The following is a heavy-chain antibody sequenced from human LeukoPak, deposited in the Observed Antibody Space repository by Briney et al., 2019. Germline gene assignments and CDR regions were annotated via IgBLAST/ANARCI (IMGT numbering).Heavy chain of an antibody. Sequence: GASVKVSCKASGGTFSSYPISWVRQAPGRGLEGMGGIIPIFGTANYPQKFQGRVTITTDASTSTAYMQLSSLRSEDRAVYYCARGLHAETYSYGSGYWGQGALVSVSS. CDR3: ARGLHAETYSYGSGY. CDR1: GGTFSSYP. V-gene: IGHV1-69*05. CDR2: IIPIFGTA. D-gene: IGHD5-18*01. J-gene: IGHJ4*02.